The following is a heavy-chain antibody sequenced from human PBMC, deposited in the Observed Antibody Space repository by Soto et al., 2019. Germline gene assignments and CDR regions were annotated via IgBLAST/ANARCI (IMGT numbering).Heavy chain of an antibody. CDR1: GNTFTSYG. Sequence: APVTVSCKASGNTFTSYGISWVRQAPGQGLEWMGWISAYNGNTNYAQKLQGRVTMTTDTSTSTAYMELRSLRSDDTAVYYCARDGSHDSGRDFDYWGQGTQVTVSS. CDR3: ARDGSHDSGRDFDY. CDR2: ISAYNGNT. V-gene: IGHV1-18*01. D-gene: IGHD1-26*01. J-gene: IGHJ4*02.